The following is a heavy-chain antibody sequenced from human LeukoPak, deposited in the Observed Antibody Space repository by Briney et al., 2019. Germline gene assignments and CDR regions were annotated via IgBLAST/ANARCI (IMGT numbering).Heavy chain of an antibody. V-gene: IGHV1-46*02. D-gene: IGHD1-20*01. J-gene: IGHJ4*02. CDR1: GYTFNNYY. CDR3: TRSYNWNDGYFDS. CDR2: INPSGGST. Sequence: ASVKVSCKASGYTFNNYYMNWVRQAPGQGLEWMGIINPSGGSTSYAQKFQGRVTMTRDTSTSTVYMELSSLRSEDTAVYYCTRSYNWNDGYFDSCGQGTLVTVSS.